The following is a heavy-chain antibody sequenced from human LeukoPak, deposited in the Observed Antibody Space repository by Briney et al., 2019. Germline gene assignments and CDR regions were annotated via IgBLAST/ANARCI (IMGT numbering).Heavy chain of an antibody. Sequence: SETLSLTCTASGASISDYYWSWIRQPPGKGLEWFGYIYYTGSTKYNPSLESRVTISIDTSKNHLYLKLSSVTAADTAIYYCARHSRAYSSTSGTFEYWGQGTLVTVSS. CDR1: GASISDYY. CDR3: ARHSRAYSSTSGTFEY. V-gene: IGHV4-59*08. D-gene: IGHD2-2*01. CDR2: IYYTGST. J-gene: IGHJ4*02.